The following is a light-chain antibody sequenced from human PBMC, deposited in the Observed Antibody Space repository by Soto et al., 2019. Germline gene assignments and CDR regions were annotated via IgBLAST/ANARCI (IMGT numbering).Light chain of an antibody. CDR1: QSILYNSNNKNY. Sequence: DIVMTQSPDSLAVSLGERATINCKSSQSILYNSNNKNYLAWYQQKAGQPPKLLIYWASTRESGVPDRFSCSGSGTDFTLTISSLQAEDVAFYYCQQYHDTPRTFGQGTKVEIK. CDR3: QQYHDTPRT. J-gene: IGKJ1*01. CDR2: WAS. V-gene: IGKV4-1*01.